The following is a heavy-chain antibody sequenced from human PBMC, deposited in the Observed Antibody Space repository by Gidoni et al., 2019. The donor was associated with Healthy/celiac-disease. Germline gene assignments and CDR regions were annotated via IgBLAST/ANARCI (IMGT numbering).Heavy chain of an antibody. Sequence: EVQLVESGGGLVQPGRSLRLSCAASGFTFDDYAMHWVRQAPGKGLEWVSGISWNRGSIGYADSVKGRFTISRDNAKNSLYLQMNSLRAEDTALYYCAKDSTVAGMAYWGQGTLVTVSS. J-gene: IGHJ4*02. V-gene: IGHV3-9*01. CDR2: ISWNRGSI. CDR3: AKDSTVAGMAY. CDR1: GFTFDDYA. D-gene: IGHD6-19*01.